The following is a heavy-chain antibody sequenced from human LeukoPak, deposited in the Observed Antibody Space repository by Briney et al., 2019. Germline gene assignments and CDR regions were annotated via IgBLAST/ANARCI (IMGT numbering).Heavy chain of an antibody. CDR3: AAARIPDGAFDI. CDR2: IWYGGSNK. CDR1: GFTFSSYG. J-gene: IGHJ3*02. V-gene: IGHV3-33*08. D-gene: IGHD6-6*01. Sequence: GGSLRLSCVASGFTFSSYGMHWVRQAPGKGLEWVAVIWYGGSNKYYADSVKGRFTISRDNSKNTLYLQMNSLRAEDTAVYYCAAARIPDGAFDIWGQGTMVTVSS.